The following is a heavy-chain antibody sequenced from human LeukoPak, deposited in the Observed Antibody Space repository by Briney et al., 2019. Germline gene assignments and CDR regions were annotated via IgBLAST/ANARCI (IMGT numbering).Heavy chain of an antibody. D-gene: IGHD3-3*01. CDR1: GYTLTELS. CDR2: FDPEDGET. V-gene: IGHV1-24*01. J-gene: IGHJ4*02. Sequence: ASVKVSCKVSGYTLTELSMHWVRQAPGKGLEWMGGFDPEDGETIYAQKFQGRVTMTEDTSTDAAYMELSSLRSEDTAVYYCATDYDFWSGYYGLCYWGQGTLVTVSS. CDR3: ATDYDFWSGYYGLCY.